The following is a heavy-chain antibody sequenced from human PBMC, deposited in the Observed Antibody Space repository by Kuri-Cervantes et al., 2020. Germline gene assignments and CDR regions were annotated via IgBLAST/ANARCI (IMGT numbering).Heavy chain of an antibody. V-gene: IGHV3-21*01. J-gene: IGHJ4*02. D-gene: IGHD4-17*01. CDR3: ARDLGYGDYVSLGY. CDR2: ISSSSSYI. Sequence: GESLKISCAASGFTFSSYSMNWVRQAPGKGLEWVSSISSSSSYIYYADSVKGRSTISRDNAKNSLYLQMNSLRAEDTAVYYCARDLGYGDYVSLGYWGQGTLVTVSS. CDR1: GFTFSSYS.